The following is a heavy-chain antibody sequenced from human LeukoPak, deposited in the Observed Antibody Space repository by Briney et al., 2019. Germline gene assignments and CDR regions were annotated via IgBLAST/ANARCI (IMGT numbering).Heavy chain of an antibody. J-gene: IGHJ4*02. V-gene: IGHV3-21*01. Sequence: SGGSLRLSCAASGFTFSSYTMNWVRQAPGKGLEWVAAISSSSRDIFYADAVKGRFSISRDNTHNSLSLRMNSLGAEDTAVYYCVRETAATLFDYWGQGTLVTVSS. CDR3: VRETAATLFDY. CDR1: GFTFSSYT. D-gene: IGHD1-26*01. CDR2: ISSSSRDI.